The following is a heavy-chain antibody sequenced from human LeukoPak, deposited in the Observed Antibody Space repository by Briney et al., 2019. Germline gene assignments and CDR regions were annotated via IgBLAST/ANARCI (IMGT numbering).Heavy chain of an antibody. Sequence: ASVKVSCKASGGTFSSYTISWVRQAPGQGLEWMGRIIPILGIAIYAQKFQGRVTITADKSTSTAYMELSSLRSEDTAVYYCARSFGIAYTGVWGQGTLVTVSS. J-gene: IGHJ4*02. CDR3: ARSFGIAYTGV. CDR1: GGTFSSYT. CDR2: IIPILGIA. D-gene: IGHD2-2*02. V-gene: IGHV1-69*02.